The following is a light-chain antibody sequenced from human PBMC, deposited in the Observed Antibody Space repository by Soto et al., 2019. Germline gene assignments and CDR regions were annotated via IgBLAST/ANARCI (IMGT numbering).Light chain of an antibody. V-gene: IGKV2-28*01. J-gene: IGKJ2*01. CDR3: VHGPHTPPYS. Sequence: DIVLTQSPLSLPVTPGEPAAISCWSSQSVLQSNGHNYLDWYLQKPGQSPQLLIYLGSYRATGVPDRFSGRGSGTDFRLRISRVEAEDVGVYYCVHGPHTPPYSFGQGTRLEIK. CDR1: QSVLQSNGHNY. CDR2: LGS.